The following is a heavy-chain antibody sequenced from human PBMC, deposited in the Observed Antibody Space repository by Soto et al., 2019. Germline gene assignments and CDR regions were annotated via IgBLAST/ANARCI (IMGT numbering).Heavy chain of an antibody. CDR3: TSRITMTPYYFDY. V-gene: IGHV3-73*01. D-gene: IGHD3-22*01. CDR2: IRSKANSYAT. CDR1: GFTFSGSA. J-gene: IGHJ4*02. Sequence: GGSLRLSCAASGFTFSGSAMHWVRQASGKGLEWVGRIRSKANSYATAYAASVKGRFTISRDDSKNTAYLQMNSLKTEDTAVYYCTSRITMTPYYFDYWGQGTLVTVSS.